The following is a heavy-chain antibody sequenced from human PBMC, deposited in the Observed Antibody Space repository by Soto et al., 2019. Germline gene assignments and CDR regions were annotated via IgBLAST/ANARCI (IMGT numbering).Heavy chain of an antibody. J-gene: IGHJ4*02. D-gene: IGHD5-12*01. CDR2: IIPIFGTA. CDR3: ASPGKYSGYDPFDY. V-gene: IGHV1-69*06. CDR1: GGTFSSYA. Sequence: QVQLVQSGAEVKKPGSSVKVSCKASGGTFSSYAISWVRQAPGQGLEWMGGIIPIFGTANYAQKFQGRVTITSDKSTSTSYMELTSLRSEDTAVYYCASPGKYSGYDPFDYWGQGTLVTVSS.